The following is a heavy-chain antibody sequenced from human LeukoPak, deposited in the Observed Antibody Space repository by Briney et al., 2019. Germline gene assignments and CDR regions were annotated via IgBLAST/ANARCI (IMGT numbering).Heavy chain of an antibody. Sequence: ASVKVSCKASGYTFTSYYMHWVRQAPGQGLEWMGIINPSDGSTSYARKFQGRATMTRDMSTSTVYMELSSLRSEDTAVYYCASYLSGWPMKYWGQGTLVTVSS. V-gene: IGHV1-46*01. CDR1: GYTFTSYY. CDR2: INPSDGST. J-gene: IGHJ4*02. D-gene: IGHD6-19*01. CDR3: ASYLSGWPMKY.